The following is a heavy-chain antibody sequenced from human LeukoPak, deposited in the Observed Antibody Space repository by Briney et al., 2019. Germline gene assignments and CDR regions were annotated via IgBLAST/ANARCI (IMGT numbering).Heavy chain of an antibody. CDR1: GFTFSSYG. Sequence: GGSLRLSCAASGFTFSSYGMDWVRQAPGKGLEWVAVISYDGSNKYYADSVKGRFTISRDNSKNTLYLQMNSLRAEDTAVYYCAKDGTAMGYFDYWGQGTLVTVSS. V-gene: IGHV3-30*18. J-gene: IGHJ4*02. CDR3: AKDGTAMGYFDY. CDR2: ISYDGSNK. D-gene: IGHD5-18*01.